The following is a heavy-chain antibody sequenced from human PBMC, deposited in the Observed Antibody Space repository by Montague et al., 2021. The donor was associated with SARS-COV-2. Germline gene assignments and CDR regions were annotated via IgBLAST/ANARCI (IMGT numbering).Heavy chain of an antibody. D-gene: IGHD3-10*01. CDR1: GFTFSSYA. Sequence: LRLSCAASGFTFSSYAMSWVRQAPGKGLEWVSAISGSGGSTYYADSVXGRFTISRDNSKNTLYLQMNSLRAEDTAVYYCAKDRWFGEPTAGFDYWGQGTLVTVSS. CDR3: AKDRWFGEPTAGFDY. V-gene: IGHV3-23*01. CDR2: ISGSGGST. J-gene: IGHJ4*02.